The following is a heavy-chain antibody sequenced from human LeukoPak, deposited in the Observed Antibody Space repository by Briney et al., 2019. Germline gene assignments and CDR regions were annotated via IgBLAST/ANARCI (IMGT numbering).Heavy chain of an antibody. Sequence: PGGSLRLSCAASGFTFSSYAMSWARHAPGKGLEWVSAISGSGCSTYYADSVKGLFPIPRHNSKNTLYLQLHTLRAEHTPVYYWAKAALVKDIVVVLAGYYFDYWGQGTLVTVSS. J-gene: IGHJ4*02. D-gene: IGHD2-15*01. CDR2: ISGSGCST. CDR1: GFTFSSYA. CDR3: AKAALVKDIVVVLAGYYFDY. V-gene: IGHV3-23*01.